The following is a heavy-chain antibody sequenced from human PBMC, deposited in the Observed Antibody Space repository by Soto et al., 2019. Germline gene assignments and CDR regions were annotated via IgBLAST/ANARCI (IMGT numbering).Heavy chain of an antibody. CDR3: AGMGANYYDSSGYPF. CDR1: DGSFSSPYYC. CDR2: VYYNGGT. D-gene: IGHD3-22*01. Sequence: PSETLSLTCAVSDGSFSSPYYCWGWLRQPPGKGLEWLGTVYYNGGTYYNPSLKSRVTISVDTSKSQFSLKLSSVTAADTAVYYCAGMGANYYDSSGYPFWGQGTMVTVSS. J-gene: IGHJ3*01. V-gene: IGHV4-39*07.